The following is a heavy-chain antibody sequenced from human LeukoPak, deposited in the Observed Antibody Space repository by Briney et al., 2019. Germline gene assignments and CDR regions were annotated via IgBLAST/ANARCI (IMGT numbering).Heavy chain of an antibody. CDR3: AELGITMIGGV. CDR1: GFTFSGYT. D-gene: IGHD3-10*02. CDR2: IGSSSSFI. V-gene: IGHV3-21*01. Sequence: GGSLRLSCAASGFTFSGYTMNWVRQAPGKGLEWVSSIGSSSSFIYYADSVKGRFTISRDNAKNSLYLQMNSVRADDTAVYYCAELGITMIGGVWGKGTTVTISS. J-gene: IGHJ6*04.